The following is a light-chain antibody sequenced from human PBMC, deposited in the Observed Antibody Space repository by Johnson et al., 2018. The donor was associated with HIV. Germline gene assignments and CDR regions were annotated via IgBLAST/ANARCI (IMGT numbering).Light chain of an antibody. CDR3: GTWDSSRSAGARG. CDR2: DND. Sequence: QSVLTQSPSVSAAPGQKVTISCSGSNSNIGNNYVSWYQHLPGTAPKLLIYDNDQRPSGIPDRFSASKSGTSATLDITGLQTGDGADYYCGTWDSSRSAGARGFGTGTKVTVL. CDR1: NSNIGNNY. V-gene: IGLV1-51*01. J-gene: IGLJ1*01.